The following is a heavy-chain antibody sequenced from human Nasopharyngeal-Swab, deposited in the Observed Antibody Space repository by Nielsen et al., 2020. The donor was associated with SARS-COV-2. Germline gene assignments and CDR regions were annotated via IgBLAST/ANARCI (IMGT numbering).Heavy chain of an antibody. J-gene: IGHJ4*02. CDR2: RNPRDSDN. CDR1: GYSFSSYW. D-gene: IGHD1-7*01. CDR3: ATAYNGNYYWDY. V-gene: IGHV5-51*01. Sequence: GGSLRLSCKGSGYSFSSYWIGWVRQMPGKGLEWMGIRNPRDSDNRYSPSFQGQVTISADKSISTAYLQWSSLKASDTAMYYCATAYNGNYYWDYWGQGTLVTVSS.